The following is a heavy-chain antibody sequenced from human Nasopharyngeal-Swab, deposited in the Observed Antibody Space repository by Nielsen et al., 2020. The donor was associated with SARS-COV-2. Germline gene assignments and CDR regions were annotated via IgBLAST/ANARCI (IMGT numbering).Heavy chain of an antibody. V-gene: IGHV3-21*01. D-gene: IGHD3-22*01. CDR2: ISSSSSYI. CDR3: ARGKYDSSGYYLGDYYFDY. CDR1: GFTFSSYS. Sequence: GESLKISCAASGFTFSSYSMNWVRQAPGKGLGWVSSISSSSSYIYYADSVKGRFTISRENAKNSLYLQMNSLRAGDTAVYYCARGKYDSSGYYLGDYYFDYWGQGTLVTVSS. J-gene: IGHJ4*02.